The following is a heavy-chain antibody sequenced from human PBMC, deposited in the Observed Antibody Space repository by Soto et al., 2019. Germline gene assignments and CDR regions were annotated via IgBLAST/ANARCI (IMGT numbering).Heavy chain of an antibody. Sequence: SQTLSLTCAISGDSVSSNSAAWNWIRQSPSRGLEWLGRTYYRSKWYNDYAVSAKSRITINPGTSKNQFSLQLNSVPPEDTAVYYCARGELGISRCYDYWGQGTLVTVSS. CDR2: TYYRSKWYN. V-gene: IGHV6-1*01. CDR3: ARGELGISRCYDY. J-gene: IGHJ4*02. D-gene: IGHD7-27*01. CDR1: GDSVSSNSAA.